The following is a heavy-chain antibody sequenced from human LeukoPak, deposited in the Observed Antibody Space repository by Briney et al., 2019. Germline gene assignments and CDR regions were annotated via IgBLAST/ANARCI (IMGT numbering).Heavy chain of an antibody. D-gene: IGHD4-17*01. J-gene: IGHJ6*03. CDR2: ISSSSSYI. Sequence: GGSLRLSCAASGFTFSSYSMNWVRQAPGKGLEWVSSISSSSSYIYYADSVKGRFTISRDNAKNSLYLQMNSLRAEDTAVYYCARWDYGDYEALGYYYYMDVWGKGTTVTVSS. CDR3: ARWDYGDYEALGYYYYMDV. CDR1: GFTFSSYS. V-gene: IGHV3-21*01.